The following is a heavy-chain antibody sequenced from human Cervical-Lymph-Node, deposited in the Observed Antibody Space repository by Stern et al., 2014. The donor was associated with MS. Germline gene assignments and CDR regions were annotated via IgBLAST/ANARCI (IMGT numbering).Heavy chain of an antibody. CDR3: ASSVGELTPEAV. J-gene: IGHJ6*02. V-gene: IGHV1-69*01. Sequence: QVQLVQSGAEVMKPGSSVRVSCNASGGIFSSFAISWVRQAPGQGLEWMGGISPMFGTAKYAQKFQGRVTITADDSTNTAYMEVSSLRSEDTAVYYCASSVGELTPEAVWGQGTTVTVFS. CDR2: ISPMFGTA. CDR1: GGIFSSFA. D-gene: IGHD3-10*01.